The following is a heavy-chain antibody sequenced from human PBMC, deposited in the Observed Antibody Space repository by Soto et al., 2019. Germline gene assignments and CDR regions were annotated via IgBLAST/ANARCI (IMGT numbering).Heavy chain of an antibody. CDR1: GFTFSSHA. Sequence: GGSLRLSCAASGFTFSSHAMHWVRQAPGKGLEWVAVIWYDGSKKYYGDSVKGRFTVARDDSKSTLSLQMNSLRAEDTAVYYCAKDLRDGYNYYYYGMDVWGQGTTVTVSS. D-gene: IGHD5-12*01. CDR2: IWYDGSKK. J-gene: IGHJ6*02. V-gene: IGHV3-30*02. CDR3: AKDLRDGYNYYYYGMDV.